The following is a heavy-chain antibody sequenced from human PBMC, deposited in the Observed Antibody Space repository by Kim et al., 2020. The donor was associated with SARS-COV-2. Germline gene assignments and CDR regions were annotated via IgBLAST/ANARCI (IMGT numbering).Heavy chain of an antibody. D-gene: IGHD1-1*01. J-gene: IGHJ4*02. V-gene: IGHV5-51*01. CDR3: ARRGPHWNDEVFDH. Sequence: YSPSFQGKVSISVDKSISTAYLQWSSLKASDTAMYYCARRGPHWNDEVFDHWGQGTPVTVSS.